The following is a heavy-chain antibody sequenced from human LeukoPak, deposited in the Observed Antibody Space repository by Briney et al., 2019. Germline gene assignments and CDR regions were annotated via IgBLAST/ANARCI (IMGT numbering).Heavy chain of an antibody. CDR3: AREDYSSFQDY. CDR2: IYYSGST. D-gene: IGHD4-11*01. J-gene: IGHJ4*02. V-gene: IGHV4-39*07. Sequence: PSETLSLTCTVSGDSISSSNCYWGWIRQPPGKGLEWIGSIYYSGSTYYNPSLKSRVTISVDTSKNQFSLKLSSVTAADTAVYYCAREDYSSFQDYWGQGTLVTVSS. CDR1: GDSISSSNCY.